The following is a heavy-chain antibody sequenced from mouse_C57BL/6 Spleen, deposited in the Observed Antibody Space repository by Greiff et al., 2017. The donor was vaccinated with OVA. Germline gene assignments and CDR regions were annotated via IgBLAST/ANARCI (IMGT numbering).Heavy chain of an antibody. V-gene: IGHV10-1*01. J-gene: IGHJ4*01. CDR3: VRHDYGDYYAMDY. Sequence: EVQVVESGGGLVQPKGSLKLSCAASGFSFNTYAMNWVRQAPGKGLEWVARIRSKSNNYATYYADSVKDRFTISRDDSESMLYLQMNNLKTEDTAMYYCVRHDYGDYYAMDYWGQGTSVTVSS. CDR2: IRSKSNNYAT. D-gene: IGHD2-4*01. CDR1: GFSFNTYA.